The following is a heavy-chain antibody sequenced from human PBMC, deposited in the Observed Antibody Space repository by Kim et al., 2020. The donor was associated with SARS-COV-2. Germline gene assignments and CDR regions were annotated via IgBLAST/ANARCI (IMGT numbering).Heavy chain of an antibody. Sequence: GGSLRLSCAASGFTVSSNYMSWVRQAPGKGLEWVSVIYSGGSTYYANSVKGRFTISRDNSKNTLYLQMNSLRAEDTAVYYCAREHYYDSSGYSHWGQGTL. V-gene: IGHV3-66*01. CDR1: GFTVSSNY. J-gene: IGHJ4*02. CDR2: IYSGGST. CDR3: AREHYYDSSGYSH. D-gene: IGHD3-22*01.